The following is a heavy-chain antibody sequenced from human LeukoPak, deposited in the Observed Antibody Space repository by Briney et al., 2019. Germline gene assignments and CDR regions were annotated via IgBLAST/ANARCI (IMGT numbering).Heavy chain of an antibody. D-gene: IGHD3-10*01. Sequence: ASVKVSCKVSGYTLTELSMHWVRQAPGKGLEWMGGFDPEDGETIYAQKFQGRVTMTEDTSTNTAYMELSSLRSEDTAVYYCARDVLSGGGHDYWGQGTLVTVSS. J-gene: IGHJ4*02. V-gene: IGHV1-24*01. CDR2: FDPEDGET. CDR3: ARDVLSGGGHDY. CDR1: GYTLTELS.